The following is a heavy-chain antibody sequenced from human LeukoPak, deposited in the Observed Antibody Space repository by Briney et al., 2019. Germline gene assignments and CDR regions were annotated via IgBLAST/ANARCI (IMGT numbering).Heavy chain of an antibody. CDR3: ARGPNSNWSGLDF. J-gene: IGHJ4*02. CDR2: ISPTGSTT. D-gene: IGHD6-6*01. Sequence: GGSLRLSGIASGFSFSGHWMHWARQLPGKGLVWVSRISPTGSTTSYADSVKGRFTVSRDNAKNTLYLQVNNLRAEDTAVYCCARGPNSNWSGLDFWGQGTLLTVSS. CDR1: GFSFSGHW. V-gene: IGHV3-74*01.